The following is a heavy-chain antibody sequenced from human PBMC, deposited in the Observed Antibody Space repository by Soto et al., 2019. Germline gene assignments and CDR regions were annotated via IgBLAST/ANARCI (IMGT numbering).Heavy chain of an antibody. V-gene: IGHV4-59*01. CDR2: IYYSGST. Sequence: SETLSLTCTVSGGSISSYYWSWIRQPPGKGLEWIGYIYYSGSTNYNPSLKSRVTISVDTSKNQFSLKLSSVTAADTAVYYCARSSGYIPDFDYWGQGTLVTVSS. D-gene: IGHD3-22*01. J-gene: IGHJ4*02. CDR3: ARSSGYIPDFDY. CDR1: GGSISSYY.